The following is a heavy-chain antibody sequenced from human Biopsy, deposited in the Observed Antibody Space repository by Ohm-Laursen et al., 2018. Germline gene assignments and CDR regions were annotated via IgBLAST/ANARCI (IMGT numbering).Heavy chain of an antibody. V-gene: IGHV6-1*01. CDR2: TYYRSKWYN. D-gene: IGHD1-1*01. J-gene: IGHJ5*02. CDR1: GDSVSSNSAA. CDR3: ARETPTGIPFNWFDP. Sequence: QTLSLTCAIYGDSVSSNSAAWNWIRQSPSRGLEWLGRTYYRSKWYNDYAVFVKSRITINPDTSKNQFSLQLNSVTPEDTAVYYCARETPTGIPFNWFDPWGQGTLVTVSS.